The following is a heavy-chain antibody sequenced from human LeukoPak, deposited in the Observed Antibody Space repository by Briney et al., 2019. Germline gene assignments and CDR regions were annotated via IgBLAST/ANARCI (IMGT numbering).Heavy chain of an antibody. Sequence: GGSLRLSCAASGFTFSSYWMHWVRQAPGKGLAWVSRIKSDGSTNYADSVKGRFTISRDNAKNTVSLQMNSLRAENTGVYYCARAPSEIGGYYPEYFRHWGQGTLVTVSS. CDR3: ARAPSEIGGYYPEYFRH. J-gene: IGHJ1*01. CDR1: GFTFSSYW. D-gene: IGHD3-22*01. V-gene: IGHV3-74*01. CDR2: IKSDGST.